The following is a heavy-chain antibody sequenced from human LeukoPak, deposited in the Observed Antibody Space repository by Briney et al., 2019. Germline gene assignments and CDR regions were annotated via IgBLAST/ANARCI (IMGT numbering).Heavy chain of an antibody. CDR1: GGSFTTHY. CDR2: ISYIGST. Sequence: PSETLSLTCTVSGGSFTTHYWSWIRQPPGKGLEWIGYISYIGSTNYNPSLKSRVTISIDTSKNEVSLMLTSVTAADTAVYYCASDSISINAFDAWGQGTMVTASS. D-gene: IGHD3-10*01. V-gene: IGHV4-59*11. CDR3: ASDSISINAFDA. J-gene: IGHJ3*01.